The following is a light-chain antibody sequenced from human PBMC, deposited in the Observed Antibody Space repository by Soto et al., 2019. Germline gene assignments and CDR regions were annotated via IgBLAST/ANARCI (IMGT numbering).Light chain of an antibody. Sequence: DMQMTQSPSSVSASVGDSVTNTCRASQGIGRWLAWYQQKPGKAPKLLIYAASSLQSGVPSRFSGSGSGTDFTLTISSLQPEDFATYHCQQANSFPPTFGGGTKVEIQ. CDR3: QQANSFPPT. CDR1: QGIGRW. J-gene: IGKJ4*01. V-gene: IGKV1D-12*01. CDR2: AAS.